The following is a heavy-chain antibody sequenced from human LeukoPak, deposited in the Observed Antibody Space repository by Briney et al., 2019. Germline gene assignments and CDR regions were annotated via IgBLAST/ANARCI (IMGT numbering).Heavy chain of an antibody. CDR1: GFTFSSYS. CDR3: ARDKRFLEWLLSAGMDV. Sequence: SGGSLRLSCAASGFTFSSYSMNWVRQAPGKGLEWVSSISSSSSYIYYADSVKGRFTISRDNAKNSLYLQMNSLRAEDTAVYYCARDKRFLEWLLSAGMDVWGQGTTVTVSS. CDR2: ISSSSSYI. D-gene: IGHD3-3*01. J-gene: IGHJ6*02. V-gene: IGHV3-21*01.